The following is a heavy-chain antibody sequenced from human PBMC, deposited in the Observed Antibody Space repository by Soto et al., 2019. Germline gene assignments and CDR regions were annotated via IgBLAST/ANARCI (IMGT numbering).Heavy chain of an antibody. CDR1: GYTFTSYY. CDR2: INPSGGST. D-gene: IGHD3-3*01. CDR3: ASNGVITLLGVDLDDYYYYMDV. J-gene: IGHJ6*03. V-gene: IGHV1-46*03. Sequence: ASVKVSCKASGYTFTSYYMHWVRQAPGQGLEWMGIINPSGGSTSYAQKFQGRVTMTRDTSTSTVYMELSSLRSEDTAVYYCASNGVITLLGVDLDDYYYYMDVWGKRTTVTVSS.